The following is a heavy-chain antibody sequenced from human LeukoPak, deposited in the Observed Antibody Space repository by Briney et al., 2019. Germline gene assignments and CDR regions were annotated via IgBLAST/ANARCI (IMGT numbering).Heavy chain of an antibody. CDR2: INPNSGGT. Sequence: ASVKVSCKASGYTFTGYYMHWVRQAPGQGLEWMGWINPNSGGTNYAQKFQGRVTMTRDTSISTAYMELSRLRSDDTAVYYCARDGNYDFWSGSPGYFDYWGQGTLVTVSS. D-gene: IGHD3-3*01. CDR1: GYTFTGYY. V-gene: IGHV1-2*02. CDR3: ARDGNYDFWSGSPGYFDY. J-gene: IGHJ4*02.